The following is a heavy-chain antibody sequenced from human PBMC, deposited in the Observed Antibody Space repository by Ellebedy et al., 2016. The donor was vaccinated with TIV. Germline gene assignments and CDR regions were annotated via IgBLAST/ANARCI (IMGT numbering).Heavy chain of an antibody. CDR3: AKALPGVYGDYWSYYYYYGMDV. Sequence: GGSLRLSXAASGFTFSSYALSWVRQAPGKGLEWVSGISGSGGSTYYADSVKGRFTISRDNSKNTLYLQMNSLRAEDTAVYYCAKALPGVYGDYWSYYYYYGMDVWGQGTTVTVSS. CDR1: GFTFSSYA. CDR2: ISGSGGST. D-gene: IGHD4-17*01. V-gene: IGHV3-23*01. J-gene: IGHJ6*02.